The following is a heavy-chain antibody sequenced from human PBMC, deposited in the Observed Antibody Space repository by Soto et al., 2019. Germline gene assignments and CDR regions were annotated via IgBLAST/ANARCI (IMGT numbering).Heavy chain of an antibody. CDR1: GFTFSTYA. Sequence: EVQLLESGGGLVQPGGSLRLSCAASGFTFSTYAMGWVRQAPGKGLEWVSSISGTLSTYYADSVKGQFTISRDNSKNTLYLQINSLSPDDTAVYFCAKGYSTGWSEGYFDYWGQGALVTVSS. CDR3: AKGYSTGWSEGYFDY. CDR2: ISGTLST. D-gene: IGHD6-19*01. V-gene: IGHV3-23*01. J-gene: IGHJ4*02.